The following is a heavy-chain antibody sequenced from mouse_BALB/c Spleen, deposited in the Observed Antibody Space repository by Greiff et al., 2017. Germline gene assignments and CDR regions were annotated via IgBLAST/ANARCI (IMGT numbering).Heavy chain of an antibody. Sequence: DLVKPGASVKLSCKASGYTFTSYWINWIKQRPGQGLEWIGRIAPGSGSTYYNEMFKGKATLTVDTSSSTAYIQLSSLSSEDSAVYFCARSDDGYYYLDYWGQGTTLTVSS. V-gene: IGHV1S41*01. D-gene: IGHD2-3*01. CDR3: ARSDDGYYYLDY. CDR2: IAPGSGST. CDR1: GYTFTSYW. J-gene: IGHJ2*01.